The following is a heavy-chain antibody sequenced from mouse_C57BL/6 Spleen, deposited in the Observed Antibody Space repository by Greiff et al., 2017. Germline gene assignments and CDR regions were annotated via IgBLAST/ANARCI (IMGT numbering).Heavy chain of an antibody. CDR3: AMEYYGNYPGRFAY. J-gene: IGHJ3*01. V-gene: IGHV1-74*01. CDR2: IHPSDSDT. D-gene: IGHD2-1*01. Sequence: QVQLQQPGAELVKPGASVKVSCKASGYTFTSYWMHWVKQRPGQGLEWIGRIHPSDSDTNYNQKFKGKATLTVDKSSSTAYMQLSSLTSEDSAVYYCAMEYYGNYPGRFAYWGQGTLVTVSA. CDR1: GYTFTSYW.